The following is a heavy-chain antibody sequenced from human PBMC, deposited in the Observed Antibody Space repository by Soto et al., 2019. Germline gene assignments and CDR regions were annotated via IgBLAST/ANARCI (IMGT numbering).Heavy chain of an antibody. CDR3: TTLLGYCSGGSCYSSSLDY. J-gene: IGHJ4*02. V-gene: IGHV4-39*01. CDR1: GGSISSSSYY. Sequence: SETLSLTCTVSGGSISSSSYYWGWIRQPPGKGLEWIGSIYYSGSTYYNPSLKSRVTISVDTSKNQFSLKLSSVTAADTAVYYCTTLLGYCSGGSCYSSSLDYWGQGTLVTVSS. D-gene: IGHD2-15*01. CDR2: IYYSGST.